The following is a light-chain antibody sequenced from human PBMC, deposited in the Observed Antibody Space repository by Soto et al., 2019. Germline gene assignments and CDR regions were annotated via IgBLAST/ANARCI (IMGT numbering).Light chain of an antibody. CDR3: QHYATWPLT. V-gene: IGKV3-15*01. Sequence: EIVMTQSPATLSVSPGEGANLSCRASQGIGSTLAWYQQKPGQTPRLLIYGASTRATGVPARFSGSGSGTDFTLTINSLQSEDFAVYYCQHYATWPLTFGGGTKVESK. CDR2: GAS. CDR1: QGIGST. J-gene: IGKJ4*01.